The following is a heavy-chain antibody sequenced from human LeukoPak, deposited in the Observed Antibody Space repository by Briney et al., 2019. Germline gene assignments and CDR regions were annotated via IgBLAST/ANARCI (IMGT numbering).Heavy chain of an antibody. CDR1: GGSISSSSYY. V-gene: IGHV4-39*07. D-gene: IGHD4-23*01. Sequence: SETLSLTCTVSGGSISSSSYYWGWIRQPPGKGLEWIGSIYYSGSTYYNPSLKSRVIISVDTSKNQFSLKLSSVTAADTAVYYCAREDGYGGNSGDYWGQGTLVTVSS. CDR3: AREDGYGGNSGDY. CDR2: IYYSGST. J-gene: IGHJ4*02.